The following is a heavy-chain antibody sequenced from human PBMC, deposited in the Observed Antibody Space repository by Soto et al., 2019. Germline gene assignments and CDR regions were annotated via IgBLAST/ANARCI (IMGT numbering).Heavy chain of an antibody. Sequence: QLQLQESGPGLVKPSETLSLTCSVSDDSINSDKYYWGWIRQPPGKGLEWIGSIYYRGNAYYNPSLPTRVTLSLDKPKSQFSLKLNSVTAADSAVYFCARLEGLATISYYFDFWGPGALVTVSS. CDR1: DDSINSDKYY. CDR2: IYYRGNA. J-gene: IGHJ4*02. V-gene: IGHV4-39*01. CDR3: ARLEGLATISYYFDF. D-gene: IGHD3-9*01.